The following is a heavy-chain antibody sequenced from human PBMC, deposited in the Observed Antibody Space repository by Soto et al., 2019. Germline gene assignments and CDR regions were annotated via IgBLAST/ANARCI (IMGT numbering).Heavy chain of an antibody. CDR2: ISSSGSTI. CDR3: ARLAYYYDSSDAFDI. CDR1: GFTFSDYY. J-gene: IGHJ3*02. D-gene: IGHD3-22*01. Sequence: GGSLRLSCAASGFTFSDYYMSWIRQAPGKGLEWVSYISSSGSTIYYADSVKGRFTISRDNAKNSLYLQMNSLRAEDTAVYYCARLAYYYDSSDAFDIWGQGTMVTVSS. V-gene: IGHV3-11*01.